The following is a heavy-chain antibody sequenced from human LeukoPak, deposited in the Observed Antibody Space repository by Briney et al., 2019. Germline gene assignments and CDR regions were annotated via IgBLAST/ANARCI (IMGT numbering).Heavy chain of an antibody. V-gene: IGHV3-30*18. Sequence: PGRSLRLSCAASGFTFSSYGMHWVRQAPGKGLEWVAVISYDGSNKYYADSVKGRFTISRDNSKNTLYLQMDSLRAEDTAVYYCAKDRRGGYESFDYWGQGTLVTVSS. CDR3: AKDRRGGYESFDY. CDR1: GFTFSSYG. D-gene: IGHD5-12*01. J-gene: IGHJ4*02. CDR2: ISYDGSNK.